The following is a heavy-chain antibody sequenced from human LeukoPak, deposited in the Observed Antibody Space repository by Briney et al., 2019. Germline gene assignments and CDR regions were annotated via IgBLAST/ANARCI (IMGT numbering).Heavy chain of an antibody. CDR3: ARDGDSSGYNWFDP. V-gene: IGHV3-30*03. CDR2: ISYDGSNK. D-gene: IGHD3-22*01. Sequence: GGSLRLSCAASGFPFNNYGMHWVRQAPGKGLEWVAVISYDGSNKYYADSVKGRFTISRDNSKNTLYLQMNSLRAEDTAVYYCARDGDSSGYNWFDPWGQGTLVTVSS. J-gene: IGHJ5*02. CDR1: GFPFNNYG.